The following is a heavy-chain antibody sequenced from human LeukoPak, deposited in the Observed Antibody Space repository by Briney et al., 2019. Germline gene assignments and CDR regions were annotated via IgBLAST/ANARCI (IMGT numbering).Heavy chain of an antibody. J-gene: IGHJ5*02. Sequence: SETLSLTCTVSGGSISSTSYYWDWIRQPPGKGLERIGSIYYIGSTYYSPSLKSRVTMSVDTSKNQFSLKLSSVTAADTAVYYCARRSSVWYPFDPWGQGTLVTVSS. D-gene: IGHD6-19*01. V-gene: IGHV4-39*01. CDR3: ARRSSVWYPFDP. CDR1: GGSISSTSYY. CDR2: IYYIGST.